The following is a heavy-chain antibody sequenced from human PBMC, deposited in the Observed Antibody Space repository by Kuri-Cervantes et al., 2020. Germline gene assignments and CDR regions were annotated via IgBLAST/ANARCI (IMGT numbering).Heavy chain of an antibody. CDR1: GYTFTSYY. D-gene: IGHD6-19*01. CDR3: ARDRGSGWYFPIAAGGRSGYFDY. J-gene: IGHJ4*02. CDR2: IIPIFGTA. V-gene: IGHV1-69*13. Sequence: SVKVSCKASGYTFTSYYMHWVRQAPGQGLEWMGGIIPIFGTANYAQKFQGRVTITADESTSTAYMELSSLRSEDTAVYYCARDRGSGWYFPIAAGGRSGYFDYWGQGTLVTVSS.